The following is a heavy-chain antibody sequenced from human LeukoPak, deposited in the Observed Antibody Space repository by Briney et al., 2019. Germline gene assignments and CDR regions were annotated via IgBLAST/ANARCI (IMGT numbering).Heavy chain of an antibody. CDR2: IKQDGSEK. V-gene: IGHV3-7*01. J-gene: IGHJ4*02. CDR3: ARDFSSSSEPFDY. CDR1: GFTFSSYW. Sequence: GGSLRLSCAASGFTFSSYWMSWVRQAPGKGLEWVANIKQDGSEKYYVDSVKGRFTISRDNAKSSLYLQMNSLRAEDAAVYYCARDFSSSSEPFDYWGQGTLVTVSS. D-gene: IGHD6-6*01.